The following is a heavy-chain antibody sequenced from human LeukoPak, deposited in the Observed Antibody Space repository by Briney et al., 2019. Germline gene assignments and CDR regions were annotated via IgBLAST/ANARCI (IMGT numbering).Heavy chain of an antibody. J-gene: IGHJ5*02. Sequence: SETLSLTCAVYGGSFSGYYWSWIRQPPGKGLEWIGEINHSGSTNYNPSLKSRVTISVDTSKNQFSLKLSSVTAADTAVYYCARGITLVRGVTTVNWFDPWGRGTLVTVSS. V-gene: IGHV4-34*01. CDR3: ARGITLVRGVTTVNWFDP. CDR1: GGSFSGYY. D-gene: IGHD3-10*01. CDR2: INHSGST.